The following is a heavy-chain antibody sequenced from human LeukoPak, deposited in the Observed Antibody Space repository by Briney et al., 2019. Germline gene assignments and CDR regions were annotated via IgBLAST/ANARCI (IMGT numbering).Heavy chain of an antibody. CDR3: AGRPDTAVVPIFDY. CDR2: INPSSGTT. CDR1: GYTFTGYY. V-gene: IGHV1-2*02. Sequence: ASVKVSCKASGYTFTGYYMHWVRQAPGQGLEWMGWINPSSGTTNYAQKFQGRVTMTGDTSISTVYMELSRLSSDDTAVYFCAGRPDTAVVPIFDYWGQGTLVTISS. J-gene: IGHJ4*02. D-gene: IGHD5-18*01.